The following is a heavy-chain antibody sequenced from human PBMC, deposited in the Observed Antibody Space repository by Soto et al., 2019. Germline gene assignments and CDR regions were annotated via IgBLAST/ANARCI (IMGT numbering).Heavy chain of an antibody. Sequence: TLALTCNMSGDSYSISTYSWSWIRQPPGKALQWIGFIYQSGVTSYNPSLASRVSISLDRSNNQCSLKLKSVTAADTAVYFCAGLPCTIGRRYDPWGPGTLVHVSS. CDR2: IYQSGVT. J-gene: IGHJ5*02. CDR1: GDSYSISTYS. D-gene: IGHD2-2*01. CDR3: AGLPCTIGRRYDP. V-gene: IGHV4-30-2*01.